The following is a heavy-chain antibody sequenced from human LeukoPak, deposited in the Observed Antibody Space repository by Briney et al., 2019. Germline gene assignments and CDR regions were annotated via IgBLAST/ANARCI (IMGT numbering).Heavy chain of an antibody. Sequence: ASVKVSCKASGYTFTGYYMHWVRQAPGQGLEWMGRINPNSGGTNYAQKFQGRVTMTRDTSISTAYMELRDLTSEDTAVYYCVRDGEGVAISVNYWFDPWGQGTLVTVSS. CDR3: VRDGEGVAISVNYWFDP. J-gene: IGHJ5*02. CDR1: GYTFTGYY. CDR2: INPNSGGT. V-gene: IGHV1-2*06. D-gene: IGHD3-10*01.